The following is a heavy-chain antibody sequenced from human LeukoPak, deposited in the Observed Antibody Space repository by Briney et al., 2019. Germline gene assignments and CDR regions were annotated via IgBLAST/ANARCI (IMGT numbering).Heavy chain of an antibody. CDR3: ARESGRRNYKDYLDY. J-gene: IGHJ4*02. CDR1: GFTFKNFV. D-gene: IGHD3-10*01. CDR2: ISGNTGAT. V-gene: IGHV3-23*01. Sequence: GGSLRLSCAASGFTFKNFVMTWVRQAPGQGLDWVSAISGNTGATYYADSVKGRFTISRDNSKNTLYLQMNSLRTEDTAMYYCARESGRRNYKDYLDYWGQGTLVTVSS.